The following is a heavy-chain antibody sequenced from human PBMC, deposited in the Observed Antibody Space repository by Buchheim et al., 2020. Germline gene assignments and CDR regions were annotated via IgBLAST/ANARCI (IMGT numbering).Heavy chain of an antibody. CDR1: GFTFSSSW. J-gene: IGHJ4*02. Sequence: EVQLVESGGGLVQPGGSLRLSCAASGFTFSSSWMTWVRRAPGKGLEWVADIKQDGSEKYYVDSVKGRFTISRDNAKNSLYLQMNSLRAEDTAVYYCARDGLGAGYCTGGRCGYYFDHWGQGTL. D-gene: IGHD2-15*01. CDR2: IKQDGSEK. V-gene: IGHV3-7*01. CDR3: ARDGLGAGYCTGGRCGYYFDH.